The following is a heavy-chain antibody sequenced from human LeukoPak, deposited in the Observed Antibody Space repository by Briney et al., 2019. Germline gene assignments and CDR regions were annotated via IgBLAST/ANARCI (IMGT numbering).Heavy chain of an antibody. CDR3: SRENGDFSPFGY. J-gene: IGHJ4*02. CDR1: GGSITSTNW. CDR2: ISLSGLT. Sequence: SGTLSLTCGVSGGSITSTNWWSWVRQPPGQGLEWIGEISLSGLTNYNPSLNSRVTMALDTSKNHLSLNLTSVTAADTAVYYCSRENGDFSPFGYWGQGTLVTVPS. V-gene: IGHV4-4*02. D-gene: IGHD7-27*01.